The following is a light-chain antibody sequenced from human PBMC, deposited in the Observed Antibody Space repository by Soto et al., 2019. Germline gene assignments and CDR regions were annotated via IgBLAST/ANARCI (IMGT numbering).Light chain of an antibody. CDR2: GAS. CDR1: QSISRY. CDR3: QQYGSAPPT. Sequence: IVLTQYPGTLSLSPGERTALSCRGSQSISRYLAWYQQKPGQGPRLLIYGASSRATGTPDRFSGSGSGTDFTLTINRLEPEDFELYYCQQYGSAPPTFGQGTKVDIK. J-gene: IGKJ1*01. V-gene: IGKV3-20*01.